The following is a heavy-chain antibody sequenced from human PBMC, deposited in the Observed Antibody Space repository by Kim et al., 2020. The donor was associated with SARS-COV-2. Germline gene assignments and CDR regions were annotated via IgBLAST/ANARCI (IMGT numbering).Heavy chain of an antibody. CDR2: IYYSGST. D-gene: IGHD3-22*01. V-gene: IGHV4-39*01. CDR3: ARHAYYYDSSEPDAFDI. J-gene: IGHJ3*02. CDR1: GGSISSSSYY. Sequence: SETLSLTCTVSGGSISSSSYYWGWIRQPPGKGLEWIGSIYYSGSTYYNPSLKSRVTISVDTSKNQFSLKLSSVTAADTAVYYCARHAYYYDSSEPDAFDIWGQGTMVTVSS.